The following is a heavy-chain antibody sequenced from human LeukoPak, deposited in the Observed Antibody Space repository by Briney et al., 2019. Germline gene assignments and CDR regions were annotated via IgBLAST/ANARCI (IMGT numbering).Heavy chain of an antibody. CDR1: GGTFSSYA. Sequence: SVKVSCKASGGTFSSYAISWVRQAPGQGLEWMGRIIPILGIANYAQKFQGRVTITADKSTSTAYMELSSLRSEDTDVYYCARDPGGDGGTPGSDYGGRETLVTVPS. V-gene: IGHV1-69*04. J-gene: IGHJ4*02. D-gene: IGHD2-21*02. CDR3: ARDPGGDGGTPGSDY. CDR2: IIPILGIA.